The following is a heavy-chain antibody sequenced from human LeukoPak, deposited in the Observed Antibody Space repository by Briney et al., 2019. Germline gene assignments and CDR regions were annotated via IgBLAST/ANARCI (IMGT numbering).Heavy chain of an antibody. CDR1: GGSISSGGYY. J-gene: IGHJ4*02. CDR3: ARGNTYYYDSSGSYYFDY. CDR2: INHSGST. D-gene: IGHD3-22*01. V-gene: IGHV4-30-2*01. Sequence: TSQTLSLTCTVSGGSISSGGYYWSWIRQPPGKGLEWIGEINHSGSTNYNPSLKSRVTISVDTSKNQFSLKLSSVTAADTAVYYCARGNTYYYDSSGSYYFDYWGQGTLVTVSS.